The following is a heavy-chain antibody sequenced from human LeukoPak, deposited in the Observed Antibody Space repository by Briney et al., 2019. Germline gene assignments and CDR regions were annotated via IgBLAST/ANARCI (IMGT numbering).Heavy chain of an antibody. D-gene: IGHD3-3*01. CDR3: TTDEWN. J-gene: IGHJ4*02. Sequence: GGSLRLSCAASGFTFSDARMTWVRQAPGKGLEWVGRAKSESSGGTIEYTAPVKGRFTISRDDSRNTFYLQMNSLKTEDTAVYYCTTDEWNWGQGTLVTVSS. CDR1: GFTFSDAR. CDR2: AKSESSGGTI. V-gene: IGHV3-15*01.